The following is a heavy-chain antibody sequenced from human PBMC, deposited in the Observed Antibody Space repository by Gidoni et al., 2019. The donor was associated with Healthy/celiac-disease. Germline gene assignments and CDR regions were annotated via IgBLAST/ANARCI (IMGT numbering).Heavy chain of an antibody. Sequence: QLQLQESGPGLVKPSETLSLTCTVSGGSISSSSYYWGWIRQPPGKGLEWIGSIYYSGSTYYNPSLKSRVTISVDTSKNQFSLKLSSVTAADTAVYYCARVGRYCSGGSCYSSAFDIWGQGTMVTVSS. J-gene: IGHJ3*02. CDR3: ARVGRYCSGGSCYSSAFDI. CDR1: GGSISSSSYY. V-gene: IGHV4-39*07. CDR2: IYYSGST. D-gene: IGHD2-15*01.